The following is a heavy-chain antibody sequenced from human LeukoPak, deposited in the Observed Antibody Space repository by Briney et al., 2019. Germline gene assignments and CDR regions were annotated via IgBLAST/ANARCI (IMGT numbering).Heavy chain of an antibody. V-gene: IGHV3-23*01. Sequence: GGSLRLSCAASGFTFSSYAMSWVRQAPGKGLEWVSAISGSGGSTYYADSVKGRFTISRDNSKNTPYLQMNSLRAEDTAVYYCAKGYYDSSGYSKLLYYFDYWGQGTLVTVSS. CDR2: ISGSGGST. D-gene: IGHD3-22*01. CDR1: GFTFSSYA. J-gene: IGHJ4*02. CDR3: AKGYYDSSGYSKLLYYFDY.